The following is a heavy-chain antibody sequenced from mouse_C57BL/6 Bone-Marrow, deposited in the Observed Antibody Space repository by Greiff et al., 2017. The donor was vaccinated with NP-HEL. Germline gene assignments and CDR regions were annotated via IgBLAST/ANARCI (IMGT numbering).Heavy chain of an antibody. CDR1: GYTFTSYW. CDR3: AREDYYGSSCLPYWYFDV. D-gene: IGHD1-1*01. J-gene: IGHJ1*03. V-gene: IGHV1-69*01. Sequence: QVQLQQPGAELVMPGASVKLSCKASGYTFTSYWMHWVKQRPGQGLEWIGEIDPSDSYTNYNQKFKGKSTLTVDKSSSTAYMQLSSLTSEDSAIYYCAREDYYGSSCLPYWYFDVGGRGTTVTVSS. CDR2: IDPSDSYT.